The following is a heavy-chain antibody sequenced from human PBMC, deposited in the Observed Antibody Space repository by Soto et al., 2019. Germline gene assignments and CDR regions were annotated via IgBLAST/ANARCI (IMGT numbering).Heavy chain of an antibody. CDR1: GFTFSSYA. CDR3: AKDYDSSCHSPDY. V-gene: IGHV3-23*01. CDR2: ISGSGGST. Sequence: PGGSLRLSCAASGFTFSSYAMTWVRQAPGKGLEWVSVISGSGGSTYFADSVKGRFTISRDNSKNTLYLQMSSLRAEDTALYYWAKDYDSSCHSPDYWGQGTLVTVSS. J-gene: IGHJ4*02. D-gene: IGHD3-22*01.